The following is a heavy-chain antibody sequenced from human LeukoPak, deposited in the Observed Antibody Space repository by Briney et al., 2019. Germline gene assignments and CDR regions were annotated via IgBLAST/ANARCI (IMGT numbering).Heavy chain of an antibody. Sequence: SETLSLTCTVSGGSISSGGYYWSWIRQHPGKGLEWIGYIYYGGSTYYNPSLKSRVTISVDTSKNQFSLKLSSVTAADTAVYYCARETTYYDILTGKNDAFDIWGQGTMVTVSS. V-gene: IGHV4-31*03. CDR3: ARETTYYDILTGKNDAFDI. J-gene: IGHJ3*02. CDR2: IYYGGST. D-gene: IGHD3-9*01. CDR1: GGSISSGGYY.